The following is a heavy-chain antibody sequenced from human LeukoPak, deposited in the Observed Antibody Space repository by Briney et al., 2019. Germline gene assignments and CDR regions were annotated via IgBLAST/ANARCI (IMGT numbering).Heavy chain of an antibody. Sequence: PGGSLRLSCAASGFTFSSYSMNRVRQAPGKGPVWVSRISGDGSSILYADSVKGRFTISRDNAKNSLYVQMNSLRADDSAVYYCARSSSGVYIQWGQGTLVTVSS. D-gene: IGHD2-15*01. J-gene: IGHJ4*02. V-gene: IGHV3-74*01. CDR1: GFTFSSYS. CDR2: ISGDGSSI. CDR3: ARSSSGVYIQ.